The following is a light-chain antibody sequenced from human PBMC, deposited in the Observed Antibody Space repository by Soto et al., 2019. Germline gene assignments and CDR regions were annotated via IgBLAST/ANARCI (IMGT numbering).Light chain of an antibody. V-gene: IGKV1-12*01. CDR2: GAS. CDR3: QQANSFPLT. Sequence: DIQMTQSPSSVSASVGDRVTITCRASQGISSWLVWYQQKPGKAPKVLMYGASSLQSGVPSRFSGSGSGTDFTLTISSLQPEDFATYYCQQANSFPLTFGGGTKVEIK. CDR1: QGISSW. J-gene: IGKJ4*01.